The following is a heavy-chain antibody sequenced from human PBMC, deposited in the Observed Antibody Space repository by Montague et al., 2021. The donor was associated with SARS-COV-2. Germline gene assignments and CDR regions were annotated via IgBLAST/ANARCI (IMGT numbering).Heavy chain of an antibody. V-gene: IGHV6-1*01. J-gene: IGHJ4*02. CDR1: GDSVAGHSVA. Sequence: CAISGDSVAGHSVAWSWIRQYPSQGLEWLGRTYYRSKWYSDYAPSVRGRLTVNPDASKNEFSLELNYVTPEDTAVYYCVRYSGWFYFDFWGQGTLVTVSS. CDR2: TYYRSKWYS. CDR3: VRYSGWFYFDF. D-gene: IGHD6-19*01.